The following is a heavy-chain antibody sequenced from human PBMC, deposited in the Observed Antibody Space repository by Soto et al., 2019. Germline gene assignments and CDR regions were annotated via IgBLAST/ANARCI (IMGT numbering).Heavy chain of an antibody. Sequence: SETLSLTCTVSGGSISSGGYYWSWIRQHPGKGLEWIGYIYYSGSTYYNPSLKSRVTISVDTSKNQFSLKLSSVTAADTAVYYCARVTFRAAAGTDYYGMDAWGQGTTVTVSS. V-gene: IGHV4-31*03. CDR1: GGSISSGGYY. D-gene: IGHD6-13*01. J-gene: IGHJ6*02. CDR2: IYYSGST. CDR3: ARVTFRAAAGTDYYGMDA.